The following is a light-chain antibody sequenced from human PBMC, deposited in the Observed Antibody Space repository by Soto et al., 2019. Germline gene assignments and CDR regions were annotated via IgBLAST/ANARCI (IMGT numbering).Light chain of an antibody. CDR2: AAS. J-gene: IGKJ1*01. CDR3: QKYDGAPRT. V-gene: IGKV1-27*01. CDR1: QDISIY. Sequence: DIRMTQSPSSLSASLGDRVTITCRASQDISIYLAWYQQRPGKVPKLLIYAASTLPSGVPSRFSGSGSGTDFTLTFSSLQPEDVATYYCQKYDGAPRTFGQGTKVEVK.